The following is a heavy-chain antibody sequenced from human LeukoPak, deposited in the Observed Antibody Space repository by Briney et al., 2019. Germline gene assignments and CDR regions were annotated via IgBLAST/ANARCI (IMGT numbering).Heavy chain of an antibody. Sequence: GASVKVSCKASGYTFTSYYMHWVRQAPGQGLEWMGIINPSGGSTSYAQKFQGRVTMTRDMSTSTVYMELSRLRSEDTAVYYCARNRWLELKLHDAFDIWGQGTMVTVSS. CDR3: ARNRWLELKLHDAFDI. D-gene: IGHD6-19*01. CDR1: GYTFTSYY. V-gene: IGHV1-46*01. J-gene: IGHJ3*02. CDR2: INPSGGST.